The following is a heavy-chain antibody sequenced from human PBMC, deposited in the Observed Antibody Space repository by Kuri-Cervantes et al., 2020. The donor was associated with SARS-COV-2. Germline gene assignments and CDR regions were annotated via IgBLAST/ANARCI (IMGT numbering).Heavy chain of an antibody. V-gene: IGHV3-7*03. CDR3: ARFVIGRAISTAGPGFFDH. Sequence: GESLKISCAASRFPFSSYWMSWVRQAPGKGLEWVANIKEDGSERYYVDSVKGRFTISRDNAKNSLYLQMNNLRAEDTAVHYCARFVIGRAISTAGPGFFDHWGQGTLVTVSS. D-gene: IGHD6-13*01. CDR1: RFPFSSYW. J-gene: IGHJ4*02. CDR2: IKEDGSER.